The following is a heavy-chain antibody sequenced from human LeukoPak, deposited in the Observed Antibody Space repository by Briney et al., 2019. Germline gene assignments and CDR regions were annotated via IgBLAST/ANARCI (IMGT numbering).Heavy chain of an antibody. CDR2: IYYSGST. V-gene: IGHV4-31*03. CDR3: ARGIGGELLRSYNWFDP. CDR1: GGSISSGGYY. J-gene: IGHJ5*02. Sequence: SQTLSLTCTVSGGSISSGGYYWSWIRQHPGKGLEWIGYIYYSGSTYYNPSLKSRVTISVDTSKNQFSLKLSSVTAADTAVYYCARGIGGELLRSYNWFDPWGQGTLVTVSS. D-gene: IGHD1-26*01.